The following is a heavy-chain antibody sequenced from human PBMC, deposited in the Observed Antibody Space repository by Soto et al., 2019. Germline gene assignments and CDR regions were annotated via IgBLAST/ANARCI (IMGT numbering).Heavy chain of an antibody. V-gene: IGHV4-30-4*01. CDR3: ARGSGSCDY. CDR2: IYYTENT. J-gene: IGHJ4*02. Sequence: PSETLSLTCTVSGGSISSGDYYWRWIRQPPGKGLEFLGYIYYTENTYYNPSLKSRVTISVDTSKNQFSLKLSSVTAADKAVYYCARGSGSCDYWGQGTLVTVS. CDR1: GGSISSGDYY. D-gene: IGHD2-15*01.